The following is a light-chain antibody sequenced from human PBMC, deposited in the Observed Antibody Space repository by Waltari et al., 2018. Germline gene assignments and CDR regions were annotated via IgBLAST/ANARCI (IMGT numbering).Light chain of an antibody. CDR3: SAWDSSLKVVV. V-gene: IGLV10-54*01. Sequence: QAGLTQPPSVSKGLGQTATLTCTGNSNNVGYQGAAWLQQFQGPPPKLQSPRKNNRPPGISERLYLSRSGNTASLTITGLQPEDEGDYYCSAWDSSLKVVVFGGGTKLTVL. CDR1: SNNVGYQG. CDR2: RKN. J-gene: IGLJ2*01.